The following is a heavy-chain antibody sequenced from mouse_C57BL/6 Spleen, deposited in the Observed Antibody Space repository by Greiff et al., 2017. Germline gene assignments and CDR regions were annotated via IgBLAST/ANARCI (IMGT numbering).Heavy chain of an antibody. Sequence: EVQLQPSGPELVKPGASVKMSCKASGYTFTDYNMHWVKQSHGKSLEWIGYINPNNGGTSYNQKFKGKATLTVNKSSSTAYMELRSLTSEDSAVYYCARSGYYGSSYGADYWGQGTTLTVSS. D-gene: IGHD1-1*01. CDR3: ARSGYYGSSYGADY. CDR2: INPNNGGT. J-gene: IGHJ2*01. V-gene: IGHV1-22*01. CDR1: GYTFTDYN.